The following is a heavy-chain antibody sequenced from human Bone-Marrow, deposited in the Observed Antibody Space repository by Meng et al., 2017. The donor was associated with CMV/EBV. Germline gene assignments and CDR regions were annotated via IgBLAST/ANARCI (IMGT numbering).Heavy chain of an antibody. CDR3: ARVRSYYGSGTYSNEVASDI. D-gene: IGHD3-10*01. V-gene: IGHV3-30*04. J-gene: IGHJ3*02. CDR1: GFTFRRFI. CDR2: MSSDGSNN. Sequence: GESLKISCAASGFTFRRFIMHWVRQAPGKGLEWVAVMSSDGSNNYYADSVKGRFTISRDNSRNTLYLQMNSLRAEDTAVYYCARVRSYYGSGTYSNEVASDIWGQGSLVTVSS.